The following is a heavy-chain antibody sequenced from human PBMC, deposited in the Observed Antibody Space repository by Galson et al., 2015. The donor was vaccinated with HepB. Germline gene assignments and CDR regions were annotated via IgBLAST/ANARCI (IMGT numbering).Heavy chain of an antibody. CDR2: IKSKTDGGTT. J-gene: IGHJ4*02. V-gene: IGHV3-15*01. CDR1: GFTFSNAW. D-gene: IGHD5-18*01. CDR3: TTDRGDTAMVTGF. Sequence: SLRLSCAASGFTFSNAWMSWVRQAPGKGLEWVGRIKSKTDGGTTDYAAPVKGRFTISRDDSKNTLYLRMNSLKTEDTAVYYCTTDRGDTAMVTGFWGQGTLVTVSS.